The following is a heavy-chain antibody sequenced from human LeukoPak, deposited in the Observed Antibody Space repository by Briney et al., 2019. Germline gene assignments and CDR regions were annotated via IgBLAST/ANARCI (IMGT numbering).Heavy chain of an antibody. V-gene: IGHV3-21*01. CDR1: GFTFSSYS. CDR3: ARGPGSSGYDSMVNFDY. J-gene: IGHJ4*02. D-gene: IGHD5-12*01. CDR2: ISSSSSYI. Sequence: PGGSLRLSCAASGFTFSSYSMNLVRQAPGKGLEWVSSISSSSSYIYYADSVKGRFTISRDNAKNSLYLQMNSLRAEDTAVYYCARGPGSSGYDSMVNFDYWGQGTLVTVSS.